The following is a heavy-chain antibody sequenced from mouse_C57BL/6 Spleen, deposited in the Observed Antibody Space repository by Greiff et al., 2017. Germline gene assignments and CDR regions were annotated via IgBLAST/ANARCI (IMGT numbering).Heavy chain of an antibody. V-gene: IGHV1-26*01. D-gene: IGHD2-1*01. Sequence: LVEPGASVKISCKASGYTFTDYYMNWVKQSHGKSLEWIGDINPNNGGTSYNQKFKGKATLIVDKSSSTAYMELRSLTSEDSAIYYCARGGNYVRFDYWGQGTTLTVSS. J-gene: IGHJ2*01. CDR3: ARGGNYVRFDY. CDR2: INPNNGGT. CDR1: GYTFTDYY.